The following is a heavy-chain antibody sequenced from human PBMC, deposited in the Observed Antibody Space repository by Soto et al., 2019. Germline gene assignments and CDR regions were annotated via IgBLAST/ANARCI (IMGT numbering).Heavy chain of an antibody. J-gene: IGHJ4*02. CDR3: AHGYSYAHYFVS. Sequence: QITLKESGPTLVKPTQTLTLTCTFSGFSLSTNAVGVGWIRQPPGRALEWLALIYWDDDKRYSPSLKSRLTITKDTSKKPVVLTTTNTDPLDTATYYCAHGYSYAHYFVSWGQGTLVTVSS. CDR1: GFSLSTNAVG. V-gene: IGHV2-5*02. CDR2: IYWDDDK. D-gene: IGHD5-18*01.